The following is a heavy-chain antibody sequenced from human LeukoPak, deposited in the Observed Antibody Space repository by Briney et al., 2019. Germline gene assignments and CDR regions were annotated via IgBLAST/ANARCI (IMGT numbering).Heavy chain of an antibody. CDR3: AKWDTHYDFWSADP. CDR1: GFTFSSYA. Sequence: GGSLRLSXAASGFTFSSYAMSWVRQAPGKGLEWVSAISGSGGTTYYADSVKGRFTISRDNSKNTLYLQMNSLRVEDTAVYYCAKWDTHYDFWSADPWGQGTLVTVSS. J-gene: IGHJ5*02. V-gene: IGHV3-23*01. D-gene: IGHD3-3*01. CDR2: ISGSGGTT.